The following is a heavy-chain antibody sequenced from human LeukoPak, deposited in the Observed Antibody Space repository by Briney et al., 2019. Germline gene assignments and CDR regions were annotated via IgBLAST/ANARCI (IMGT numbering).Heavy chain of an antibody. Sequence: PGGSLRLSCAASGLTVSSNYMSWVRQAPGKGLEWVSYISSSSSTIYYADSVKGRFTISRDNAKNSLYLQMNSLRAEDTAVYYCARDRQIAVAGNFDYWGQGTLVTVSS. CDR1: GLTVSSNY. CDR2: ISSSSSTI. CDR3: ARDRQIAVAGNFDY. V-gene: IGHV3-48*04. D-gene: IGHD6-19*01. J-gene: IGHJ4*02.